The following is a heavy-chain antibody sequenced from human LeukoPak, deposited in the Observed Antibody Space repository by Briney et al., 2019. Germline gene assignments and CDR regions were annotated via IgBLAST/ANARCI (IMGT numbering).Heavy chain of an antibody. CDR3: AREPPYDILTGYYHPFDY. Sequence: GGSLRLSCAASGFTFSTYSMNWVRQAPGKGLEWVASITSPVGHIYYADSLKGRITISRDNAKNSLYLQMNSLRAEDTAVYYCAREPPYDILTGYYHPFDYWGQGTLVTVSS. J-gene: IGHJ4*02. D-gene: IGHD3-9*01. CDR2: ITSPVGHI. V-gene: IGHV3-21*01. CDR1: GFTFSTYS.